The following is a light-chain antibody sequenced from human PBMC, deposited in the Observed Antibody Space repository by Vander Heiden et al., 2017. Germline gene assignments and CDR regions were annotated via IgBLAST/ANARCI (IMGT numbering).Light chain of an antibody. J-gene: IGLJ3*02. CDR3: RSADSSGTWV. V-gene: IGLV3-25*03. Sequence: SYELPPPPSASVSPGQTARITCSGDALPKQYAYWYQQKPGQAPVLVIYKDSGRPSGIPERFSGSSSGTTVTLTISGGQAEDEADYYCRSADSSGTWVFGGGTKLTVL. CDR1: ALPKQY. CDR2: KDS.